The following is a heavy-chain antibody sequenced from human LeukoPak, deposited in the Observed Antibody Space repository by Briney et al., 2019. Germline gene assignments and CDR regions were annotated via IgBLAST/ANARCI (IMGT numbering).Heavy chain of an antibody. Sequence: GRSLRLSCAASGFTFSSYGMHWVRQAPGKGLEWVAVISYDGSNKYYADSVKGRFTISRDNSKNSLYLQMNSLRAEDTAVYYCARDPKTTVVKRPVPVFDYWGQGTLVTVSS. D-gene: IGHD4-23*01. J-gene: IGHJ4*02. V-gene: IGHV3-30*03. CDR1: GFTFSSYG. CDR2: ISYDGSNK. CDR3: ARDPKTTVVKRPVPVFDY.